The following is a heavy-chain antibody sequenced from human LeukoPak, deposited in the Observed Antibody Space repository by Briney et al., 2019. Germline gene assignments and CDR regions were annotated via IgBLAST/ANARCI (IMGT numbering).Heavy chain of an antibody. Sequence: SQTLSLTFAISGDSVSSNTAAWNWIRQSPSRGLEWLGRTYYRSKWYYDYAVSLKSRITIYPDTSKNQFSLQLNSVTPEDTAVYYCATSTPSDWYPFDYWGQGTLVTVSS. D-gene: IGHD6-19*01. CDR1: GDSVSSNTAA. V-gene: IGHV6-1*01. CDR2: TYYRSKWYY. CDR3: ATSTPSDWYPFDY. J-gene: IGHJ4*02.